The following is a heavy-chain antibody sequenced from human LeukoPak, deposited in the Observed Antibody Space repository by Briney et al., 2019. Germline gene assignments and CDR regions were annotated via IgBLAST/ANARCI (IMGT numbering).Heavy chain of an antibody. J-gene: IGHJ4*02. V-gene: IGHV1-2*02. CDR2: INPNSGGT. CDR1: GYTFTVYY. CDR3: ARSARDYYDSSGYLGY. Sequence: ASVKVSCKASGYTFTVYYIHWVRQAPGQGLEWMGWINPNSGGTNYAQKFQGRVTMTRDTSISTAYMELSRLRSDDTAVYYCARSARDYYDSSGYLGYWGQGTLVTVSS. D-gene: IGHD3-22*01.